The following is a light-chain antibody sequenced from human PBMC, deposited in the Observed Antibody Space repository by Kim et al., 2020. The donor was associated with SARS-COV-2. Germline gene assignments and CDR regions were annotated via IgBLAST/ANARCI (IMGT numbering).Light chain of an antibody. J-gene: IGKJ5*01. CDR1: QSVSHY. CDR3: QQRNNWPPT. Sequence: LSPGETATLSCRASQSVSHYLPWYQQKPGQPPSLLISDTSNRVTGIPARFSGIGSGTDFTLTISSLEPEDFAVYYCQQRNNWPPTFGQGTRLEIK. CDR2: DTS. V-gene: IGKV3-11*01.